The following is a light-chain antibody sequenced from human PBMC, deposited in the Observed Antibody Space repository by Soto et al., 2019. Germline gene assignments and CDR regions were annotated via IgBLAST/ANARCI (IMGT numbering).Light chain of an antibody. CDR3: QSYDSSLFA. V-gene: IGLV1-40*01. CDR1: SSNIGAGYD. CDR2: ANT. J-gene: IGLJ1*01. Sequence: QSVLTQPPSVSGAPGQRVTISCTGSSSNIGAGYDVHWYQHLPGTAPKLLIYANTNRPSGVPDRFSGSKSGTSASLAITGLQPEDEADYYCQSYDSSLFAFGTGTKVTVL.